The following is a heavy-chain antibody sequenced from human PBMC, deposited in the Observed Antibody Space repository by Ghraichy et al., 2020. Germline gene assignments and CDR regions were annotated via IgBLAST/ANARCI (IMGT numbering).Heavy chain of an antibody. CDR1: GYTLTELS. D-gene: IGHD3-3*01. Sequence: ASVKVSCKVSGYTLTELSMHWVRQAPGKGLEWMGGFDPEDGETIYAQKFQGRVTMTEDTSTDTAYMELSSLRSEDTAVYYCATLLGFGVVTVPDYWGQGTLVTVSS. CDR3: ATLLGFGVVTVPDY. V-gene: IGHV1-24*01. CDR2: FDPEDGET. J-gene: IGHJ4*02.